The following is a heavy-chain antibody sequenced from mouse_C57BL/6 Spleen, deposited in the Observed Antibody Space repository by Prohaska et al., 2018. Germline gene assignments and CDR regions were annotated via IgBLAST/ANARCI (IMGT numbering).Heavy chain of an antibody. D-gene: IGHD1-1*01. CDR3: ARKDYYGSSYYFYV. CDR1: GYTFTTYC. V-gene: IGHV1-55*01. J-gene: IGHJ1*03. CDR2: IYAGSGSN. Sequence: QVQLQQPGAELVKLGASLKMSSTASGYTFTTYCITWVKHMPGQGLEWIGEIYAGSGSNNYNEKFKSKGTRNVDTSSSTAYMQLSSLTSEDSAVYYCARKDYYGSSYYFYVWGTGTTVTVSS.